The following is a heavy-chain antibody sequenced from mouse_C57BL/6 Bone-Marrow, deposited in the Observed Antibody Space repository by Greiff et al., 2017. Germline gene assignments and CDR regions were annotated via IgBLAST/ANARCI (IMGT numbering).Heavy chain of an antibody. J-gene: IGHJ1*03. CDR3: ARDYDYGSRRYFDV. V-gene: IGHV5-4*01. CDR1: GFTFSSYA. Sequence: EVKLMESGGGLVKPGGSLKLSCAASGFTFSSYAMSWVRQTPEKRLEWVATISDGGSYTYYPDNVKGRFPISRDNAKNNLYLQMSHLKSEDTAMYYCARDYDYGSRRYFDVWGTGTTVTVSS. D-gene: IGHD1-1*01. CDR2: ISDGGSYT.